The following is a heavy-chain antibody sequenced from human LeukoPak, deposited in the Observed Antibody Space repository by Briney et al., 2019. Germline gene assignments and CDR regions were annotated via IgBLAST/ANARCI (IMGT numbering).Heavy chain of an antibody. D-gene: IGHD3-3*01. J-gene: IGHJ5*02. V-gene: IGHV1-69*04. CDR1: GGTFSSYA. Sequence: SVKVSCKASGGTFSSYAISWVRQAPGQGLEWMGRIIPIFGIANYAQKFQGRVTITADKSTSTAYMELSSLRSEDTDVYYCARDRLDLSFGVIKGWFDPWGQGTLVTVSS. CDR3: ARDRLDLSFGVIKGWFDP. CDR2: IIPIFGIA.